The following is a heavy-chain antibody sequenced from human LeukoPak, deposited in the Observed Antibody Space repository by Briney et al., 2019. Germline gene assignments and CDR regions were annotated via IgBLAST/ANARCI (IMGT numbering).Heavy chain of an antibody. CDR3: ATAPLVGVPTFLDS. V-gene: IGHV1-24*01. Sequence: ASVKVSCKVSGYTFTELSIHWARRAPGKGLEWMGGFDREDDEIMYARKFQGRVTVTEDTLTDTAVMELRSLKSEDTAVYYCATAPLVGVPTFLDSWGQGTLVTVSS. CDR1: GYTFTELS. CDR2: FDREDDEI. D-gene: IGHD1-26*01. J-gene: IGHJ4*02.